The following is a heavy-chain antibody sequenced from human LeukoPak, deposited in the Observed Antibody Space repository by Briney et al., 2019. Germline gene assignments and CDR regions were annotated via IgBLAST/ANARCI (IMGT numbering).Heavy chain of an antibody. CDR2: IYTSGST. CDR3: ARLHVEMATIQKFDY. CDR1: GGSISSGSYY. Sequence: SETLSLTCTVSGGSISSGSYYWSWIRQPAGKGLEWIGRIYTSGSTNYNPSLKSRVTISVDTSKNQFSLKLSSVTAADTAVYYCARLHVEMATIQKFDYWGQGTLVTVSS. D-gene: IGHD5-24*01. J-gene: IGHJ4*02. V-gene: IGHV4-61*02.